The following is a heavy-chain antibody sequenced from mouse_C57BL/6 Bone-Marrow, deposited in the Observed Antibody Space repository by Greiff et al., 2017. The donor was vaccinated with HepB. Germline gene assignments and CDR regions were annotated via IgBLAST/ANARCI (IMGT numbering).Heavy chain of an antibody. D-gene: IGHD2-2*01. CDR3: ARGGYDVDYAMDY. CDR2: IWSGGST. Sequence: VQLQQSGPGLVQPSQCLSITCTVSGFSLTSYGVHWVRQSPGKGLEWLGVIWSGGSTDYNAAFISRLSISKDNSKSQVFFKMNSLQADDTAIYYCARGGYDVDYAMDYWGQGTSVTVSS. CDR1: GFSLTSYG. V-gene: IGHV2-2*01. J-gene: IGHJ4*01.